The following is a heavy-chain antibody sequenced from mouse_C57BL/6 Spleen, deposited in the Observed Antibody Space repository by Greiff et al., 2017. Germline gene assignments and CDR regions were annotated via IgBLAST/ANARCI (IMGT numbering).Heavy chain of an antibody. D-gene: IGHD2-5*01. Sequence: EVKLVESGGGLVQPGGSLSLSCAASGFTFTDYYMSWVRQPPGKALEWLGFIRNKANGYTTEYSASVKGRFTISRDNSQSILYLQMNALRAEDSATYYCARSAYSNVYYFDYWGQGTTLTVSS. V-gene: IGHV7-3*01. CDR1: GFTFTDYY. J-gene: IGHJ2*01. CDR2: IRNKANGYTT. CDR3: ARSAYSNVYYFDY.